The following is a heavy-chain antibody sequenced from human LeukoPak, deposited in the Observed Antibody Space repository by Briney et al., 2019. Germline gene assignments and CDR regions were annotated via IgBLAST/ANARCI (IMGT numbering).Heavy chain of an antibody. V-gene: IGHV3-64*01. CDR2: IHSDGIST. CDR3: ARTQQWLATGGWYWFDT. CDR1: GLTFSNAW. Sequence: GGSLRLSCAASGLTFSNAWMSWVRQAPGKGLEFVSSIHSDGISTYYGNSVKGRFTVSRDNSKNTVYLQMGSLREEDMAVYYCARTQQWLATGGWYWFDTWGQGTLVTVSS. D-gene: IGHD6-19*01. J-gene: IGHJ5*02.